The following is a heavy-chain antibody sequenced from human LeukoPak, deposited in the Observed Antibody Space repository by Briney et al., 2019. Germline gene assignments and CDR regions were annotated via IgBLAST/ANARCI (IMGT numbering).Heavy chain of an antibody. CDR3: ANYYGSGSFRNWFDP. Sequence: GGSLRLSCAASGFTFSSYSMSWIRQAPGKGPEWVSFISSSGSYIHYADSVKGRSTISRDNAENSLYLQMNSLRAEDTAVYYCANYYGSGSFRNWFDPWGQGTLVTVSS. J-gene: IGHJ5*02. CDR2: ISSSGSYI. CDR1: GFTFSSYS. V-gene: IGHV3-21*04. D-gene: IGHD3-10*01.